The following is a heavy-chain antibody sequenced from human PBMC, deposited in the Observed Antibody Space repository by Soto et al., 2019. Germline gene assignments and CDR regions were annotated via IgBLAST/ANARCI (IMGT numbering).Heavy chain of an antibody. CDR3: AKGRGSGGGDAFDI. Sequence: EVQLLESGGGLVQPGGSLRLSCAASGFTFSSYAMSWVRQAPGKGLEWVSAISGSGGSTYYADSVKGRFTISRDNSKNPMYLQRNRRGAGDTAVYYWAKGRGSGGGDAFDIWGQGTMVTVSS. V-gene: IGHV3-23*01. J-gene: IGHJ3*02. CDR1: GFTFSSYA. CDR2: ISGSGGST. D-gene: IGHD3-10*01.